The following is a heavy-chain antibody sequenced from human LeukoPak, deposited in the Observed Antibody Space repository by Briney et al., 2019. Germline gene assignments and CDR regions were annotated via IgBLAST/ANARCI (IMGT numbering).Heavy chain of an antibody. D-gene: IGHD3-10*01. CDR3: AKDVILTYYYGSGSSIDY. V-gene: IGHV3-23*01. CDR2: IELDSSYT. Sequence: PGGSLRLSCRASGFTFSHFAMTWVRQRPGRGLEWVSTIELDSSYTYYADSVRGRFDISRDNFKNTLSLQLNSLRTEDTAIYYCAKDVILTYYYGSGSSIDYWGQGTLVTVSS. J-gene: IGHJ4*02. CDR1: GFTFSHFA.